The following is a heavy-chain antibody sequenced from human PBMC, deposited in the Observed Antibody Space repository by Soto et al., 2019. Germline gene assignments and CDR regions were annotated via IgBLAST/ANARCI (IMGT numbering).Heavy chain of an antibody. CDR3: ARDRIIMVRGATRDPKAPYYYYGMDV. Sequence: SETLSLTCTVSGGSISSADYYWSWIRQPPGKGPEWIGYIYYSESTYYTTSLKSRLTISVDTSTNQTSLKLSSVTAADTAVYYCARDRIIMVRGATRDPKAPYYYYGMDVWGQGTTVT. V-gene: IGHV4-30-4*01. CDR2: IYYSEST. D-gene: IGHD3-10*01. J-gene: IGHJ6*02. CDR1: GGSISSADYY.